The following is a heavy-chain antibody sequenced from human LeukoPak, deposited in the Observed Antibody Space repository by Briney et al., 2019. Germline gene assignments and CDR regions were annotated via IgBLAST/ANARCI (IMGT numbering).Heavy chain of an antibody. CDR1: GFSFDDYD. Sequence: GGSLRLSCAASGFSFDDYDMAWLRQAPGKGLEWVSDIDWKGRPTSYADSVKGRFTISRDNAKKSLYLQMDSLRAEDTAVYYCARENYPAAGVWYSGSYSGAFDIWGQGTMVTVSS. D-gene: IGHD1-26*01. J-gene: IGHJ3*02. CDR2: IDWKGRPT. CDR3: ARENYPAAGVWYSGSYSGAFDI. V-gene: IGHV3-20*04.